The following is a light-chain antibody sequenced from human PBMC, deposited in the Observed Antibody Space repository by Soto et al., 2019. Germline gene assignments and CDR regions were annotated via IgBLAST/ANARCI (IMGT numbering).Light chain of an antibody. CDR3: TSYTSNSTPYV. J-gene: IGLJ1*01. CDR1: SSDVGGYTY. Sequence: QSALTQPASVSGSPGQSIAISCTGTSSDVGGYTYVSWYQQHPGKAPKLMIYDVSNRPSGVSNRFSGSKSGNTAFLIISGLQAEDEADYYCTSYTSNSTPYVFGGGTKVTVL. CDR2: DVS. V-gene: IGLV2-14*01.